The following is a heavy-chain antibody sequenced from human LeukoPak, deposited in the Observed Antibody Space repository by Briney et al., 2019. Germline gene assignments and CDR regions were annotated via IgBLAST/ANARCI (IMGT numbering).Heavy chain of an antibody. CDR1: GFTFNTYT. Sequence: PGGSLRLSCAASGFTFNTYTMSWVRQAPGKGLEWVAKIKEDGSEISYVGSVKGRFAISRDNARSSLYLQMNSLSVEDTAVYYCVRGGRRYLDSWGQGTLVTVSS. J-gene: IGHJ4*02. D-gene: IGHD1-26*01. CDR3: VRGGRRYLDS. CDR2: IKEDGSEI. V-gene: IGHV3-7*01.